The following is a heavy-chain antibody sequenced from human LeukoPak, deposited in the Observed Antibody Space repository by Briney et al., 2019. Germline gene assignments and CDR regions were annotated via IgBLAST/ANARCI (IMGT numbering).Heavy chain of an antibody. Sequence: GGSLRLSCAASGFTFSSYGMPWVRQAPGKGLEWVAVISYDGSNKYYADSVKGRFTISRDNSKNTLYLQMNSLRAEDTAVYYCAKSLRKVTATIYYFDYWGQGTLVTVSS. J-gene: IGHJ4*02. D-gene: IGHD2-21*02. V-gene: IGHV3-30*18. CDR1: GFTFSSYG. CDR2: ISYDGSNK. CDR3: AKSLRKVTATIYYFDY.